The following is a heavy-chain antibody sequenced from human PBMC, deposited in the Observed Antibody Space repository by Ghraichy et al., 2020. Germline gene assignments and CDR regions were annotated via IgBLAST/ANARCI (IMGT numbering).Heavy chain of an antibody. D-gene: IGHD3-10*01. CDR3: ARSLGEESSVP. V-gene: IGHV1-69*02. CDR2: IIPILGIA. Sequence: SVKVSCKASGGTFSSYTISWVRQAPGQGLEWMGRIIPILGIANYAQKFQGRVTITADKSTSTAYMELSSLRSEDTAVYYCARSLGEESSVPWGQGTLVTVSS. CDR1: GGTFSSYT. J-gene: IGHJ5*02.